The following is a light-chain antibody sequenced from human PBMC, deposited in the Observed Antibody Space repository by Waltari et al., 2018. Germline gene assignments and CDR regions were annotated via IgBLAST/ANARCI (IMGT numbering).Light chain of an antibody. V-gene: IGLV4-69*01. CDR3: QTWDPDTVV. Sequence: QLAVTQSPSASASLGASVKLTFTLSSERSAYAIACHQHQPEKGPRFSMKIDGGGGHTKGDGIPDRFSGFSSGAERYLTISSRQYEDEAAYYCQTWDPDTVVFGGGTKLTV. CDR2: IDGGGGH. CDR1: SERSAYA. J-gene: IGLJ2*01.